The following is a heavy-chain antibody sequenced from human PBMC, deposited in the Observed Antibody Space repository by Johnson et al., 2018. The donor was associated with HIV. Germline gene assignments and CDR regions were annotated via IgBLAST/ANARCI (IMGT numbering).Heavy chain of an antibody. CDR2: MWYDGSQK. Sequence: QVQLVESGGGVVQPGRSLTLSCAASGFTLSNYGMHWVRQAPGKGLEWVAMMWYDGSQKGYAESVKGRFTIYRDNSKNMVYLQMSSLRAEDTALYYCTRDRIQIWSYVGTFDIWGQGTMVTVSS. V-gene: IGHV3-30*19. J-gene: IGHJ3*02. CDR1: GFTLSNYG. CDR3: TRDRIQIWSYVGTFDI. D-gene: IGHD5-18*01.